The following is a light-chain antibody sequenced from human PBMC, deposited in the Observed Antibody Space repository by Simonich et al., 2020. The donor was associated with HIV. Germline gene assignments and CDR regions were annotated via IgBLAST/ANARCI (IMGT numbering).Light chain of an antibody. Sequence: DIVMTQTPLSLSVTPGQPASISCKSIQSLRHTDGKTYFYCYLQKPGQSPQLLIYDGSNRFSGVPDRFSGSGSGTDFTLKISRVEAEDVGVYYCMHSIQFPRTFGQGTKVEIK. CDR2: DGS. CDR1: QSLRHTDGKTY. J-gene: IGKJ1*01. V-gene: IGKV2D-29*02. CDR3: MHSIQFPRT.